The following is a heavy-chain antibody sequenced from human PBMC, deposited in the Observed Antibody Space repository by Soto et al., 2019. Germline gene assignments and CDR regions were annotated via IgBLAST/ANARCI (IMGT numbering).Heavy chain of an antibody. D-gene: IGHD2-15*01. CDR2: ISGSGGST. J-gene: IGHJ4*02. V-gene: IGHV3-23*01. Sequence: EVQLLESGGGLVQPGGSLRLSCAASGFTFSSYAMSWVRQAPGKGLEWVSAISGSGGSTYYADSVKGRFTISRDNSKNTLYLQMNRLRAEDTAVYYCAKDPRGVVVVAAPYYFDYWGQGTMVTVSS. CDR1: GFTFSSYA. CDR3: AKDPRGVVVVAAPYYFDY.